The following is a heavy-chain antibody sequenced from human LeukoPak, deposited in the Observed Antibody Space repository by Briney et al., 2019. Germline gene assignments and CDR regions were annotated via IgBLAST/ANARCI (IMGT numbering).Heavy chain of an antibody. V-gene: IGHV3-23*01. CDR3: AKDLSYDILTGLSEGYFDY. J-gene: IGHJ4*02. Sequence: GGSLRLSCAASGFTFSSYAMSWVRQAPGKGLEWVSAISGSGGSTYYADSVKGRFTISGDNSKNTLYLQMNCLRAEDTAVYYCAKDLSYDILTGLSEGYFDYWGQGTLVTVSS. CDR1: GFTFSSYA. D-gene: IGHD3-9*01. CDR2: ISGSGGST.